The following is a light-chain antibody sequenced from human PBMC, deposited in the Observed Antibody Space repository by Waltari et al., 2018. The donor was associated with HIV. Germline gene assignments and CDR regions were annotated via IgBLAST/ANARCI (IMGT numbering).Light chain of an antibody. CDR1: QSVTTY. CDR2: GAS. CDR3: QQYAGSPLT. Sequence: EIVLTQSPGTLSLSLGERAILSCRASQSVTTYLAWYQQKPGQAPRLLIYGASSRATGIPDRFSGSGSGTDFTLTISRLEPEDFAMFYCQQYAGSPLTFGGGTKVEIK. V-gene: IGKV3-20*01. J-gene: IGKJ4*01.